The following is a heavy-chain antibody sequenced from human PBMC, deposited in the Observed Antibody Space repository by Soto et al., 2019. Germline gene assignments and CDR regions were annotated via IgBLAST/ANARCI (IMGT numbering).Heavy chain of an antibody. Sequence: GGSLRLSCAASGFTFSSYAMSWVRQAPGKGLEWVSAISGSGGSTYYADSMKGRFTISRDNSKNQFALKLISVTTADTAVYYCAREADESNYNYVFGYWGQGTLVTVSS. V-gene: IGHV3-23*01. J-gene: IGHJ4*02. CDR3: AREADESNYNYVFGY. CDR1: GFTFSSYA. D-gene: IGHD4-4*01. CDR2: ISGSGGST.